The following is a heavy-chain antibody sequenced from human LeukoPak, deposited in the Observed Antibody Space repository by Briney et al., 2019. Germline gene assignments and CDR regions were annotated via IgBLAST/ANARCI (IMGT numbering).Heavy chain of an antibody. Sequence: GGSLRLSCSASGFTFSSYAMHWARQAPGKGLEYVSAISSNGGSTYYADSVKGRFTISRDNSKNTLYLQMSSLRAEDTAVYYCVKDLNLLVATNAEGYWGQGTLVTVSS. CDR3: VKDLNLLVATNAEGY. J-gene: IGHJ4*02. D-gene: IGHD5-12*01. CDR1: GFTFSSYA. CDR2: ISSNGGST. V-gene: IGHV3-64D*06.